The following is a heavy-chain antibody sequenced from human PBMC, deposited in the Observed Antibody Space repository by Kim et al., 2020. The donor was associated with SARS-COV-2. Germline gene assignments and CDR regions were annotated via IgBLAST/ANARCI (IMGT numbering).Heavy chain of an antibody. D-gene: IGHD4-17*01. J-gene: IGHJ4*02. CDR2: INPNSGGT. CDR1: GYTFTGYY. CDR3: AKTHLYGDSQFLDY. Sequence: ASVKVSCKASGYTFTGYYMHWVRQAPGQGLEWMGRINPNSGGTDYAQKLQGRVTMTRDTSITTAYMDLSRLRSDDTAVYYCAKTHLYGDSQFLDYWGQGTLVTVSS. V-gene: IGHV1-2*06.